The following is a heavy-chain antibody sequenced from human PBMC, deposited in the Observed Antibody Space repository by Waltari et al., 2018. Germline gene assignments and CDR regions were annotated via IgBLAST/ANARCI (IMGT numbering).Heavy chain of an antibody. J-gene: IGHJ4*02. D-gene: IGHD3-10*01. CDR3: ARTMIRGIPPIDC. CDR1: GYTFTSYD. Sequence: QVQLGQSGAEVKKPGASGKVSCKASGYTFTSYDINWVRQAPGQGLEWLGWMKPDSATAGYAHKFQVRVTISMDASLITVYMEVIILRSEDTAVYYCARTMIRGIPPIDCWGQGPLVTVSS. CDR2: MKPDSATA. V-gene: IGHV1-8*03.